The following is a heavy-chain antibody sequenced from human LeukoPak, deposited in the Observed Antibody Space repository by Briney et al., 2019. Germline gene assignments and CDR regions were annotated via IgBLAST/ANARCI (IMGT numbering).Heavy chain of an antibody. CDR1: GYTFSSYW. D-gene: IGHD3-3*01. CDR3: ARQNVFWLDY. J-gene: IGHJ4*02. V-gene: IGHV5-51*01. CDR2: IYPGDSDT. Sequence: GESLKISCQGSGYTFSSYWIGWVRQMPGKGLEWMGIIYPGDSDTRYSPSLQGQVTISVDTSIGTAYLQWSSLKASDTAIYYCARQNVFWLDYWGQGTLVTVSS.